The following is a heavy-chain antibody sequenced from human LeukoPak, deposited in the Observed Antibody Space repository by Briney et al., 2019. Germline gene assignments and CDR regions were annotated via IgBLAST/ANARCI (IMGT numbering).Heavy chain of an antibody. CDR2: IYYSGST. Sequence: PSETLSPTCTVSGGSISSYYWSWIRQPPGKGLEWIGYIYYSGSTNYNPSLKSRVTISVDTSKNQFSLKLSSVTAADTAVYYCARRRGYGDYALDYWGQGTLVTVSS. V-gene: IGHV4-59*08. CDR3: ARRRGYGDYALDY. D-gene: IGHD4-17*01. J-gene: IGHJ4*01. CDR1: GGSISSYY.